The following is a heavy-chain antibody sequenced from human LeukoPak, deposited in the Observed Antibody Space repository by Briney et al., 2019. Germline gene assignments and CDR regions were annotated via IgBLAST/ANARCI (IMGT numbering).Heavy chain of an antibody. Sequence: SLSIYWAAKGCACSNFWMRWAPQPPEKGLEWVANIKEDGSEKYYVDSVKGRFAISRDNPQNSLYLQMSSLRAEDTALYFCARDDGYRSYDYGGQGTLVIVSS. J-gene: IGHJ4*02. CDR2: IKEDGSEK. V-gene: IGHV3-7*01. CDR1: GCACSNFW. D-gene: IGHD5-24*01. CDR3: ARDDGYRSYDY.